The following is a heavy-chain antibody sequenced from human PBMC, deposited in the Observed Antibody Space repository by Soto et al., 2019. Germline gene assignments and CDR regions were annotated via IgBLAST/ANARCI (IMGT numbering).Heavy chain of an antibody. Sequence: PSETLSLTCAVYGGSFSGYYWSWLRQPPGKGLEWIGEINHSGSTNYNPSLKSRVTISVDTSKNQFSLKLSSVTAADTAVYYCARASLGSSSWSYQIDYWGQGTLVTVSS. CDR1: GGSFSGYY. V-gene: IGHV4-34*01. J-gene: IGHJ4*02. CDR2: INHSGST. CDR3: ARASLGSSSWSYQIDY. D-gene: IGHD6-13*01.